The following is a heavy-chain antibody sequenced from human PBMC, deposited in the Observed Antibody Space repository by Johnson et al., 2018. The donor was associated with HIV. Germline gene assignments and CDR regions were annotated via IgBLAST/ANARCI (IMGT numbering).Heavy chain of an antibody. CDR1: GFTLDDYG. D-gene: IGHD3-22*01. Sequence: QVQLVESGGGVVRPGGSLRLSCAASGFTLDDYGMSWVRQAPGKGLAWVAFIRYDGSNKYYADSVKGRFTISRDNSKNTLYLQMNSLRTEDTAVYYCARGQRASMIVVVDIWGQGTKVTVSS. V-gene: IGHV3-30*02. J-gene: IGHJ3*02. CDR2: IRYDGSNK. CDR3: ARGQRASMIVVVDI.